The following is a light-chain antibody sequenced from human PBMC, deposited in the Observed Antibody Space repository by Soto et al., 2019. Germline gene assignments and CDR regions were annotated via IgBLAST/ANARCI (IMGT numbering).Light chain of an antibody. CDR2: DVP. Sequence: QSALTQPRSASGSPGQSVTISCTGTSSDIGNSNYVSWYQQHPGKAHKLLIYDVPRRPSGLPDRFSGCKSGNTPSLTSSGIQAEDEADYYCCVSAPSRTLVFGTGTKLTVL. V-gene: IGLV2-11*01. J-gene: IGLJ1*01. CDR3: CVSAPSRTLV. CDR1: SSDIGNSNY.